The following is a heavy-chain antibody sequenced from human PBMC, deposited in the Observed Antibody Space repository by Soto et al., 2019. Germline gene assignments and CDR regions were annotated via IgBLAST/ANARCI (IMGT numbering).Heavy chain of an antibody. CDR2: ISSDGSNK. D-gene: IGHD6-13*01. CDR1: GFTFSSYG. CDR3: AKESSSWYRDFQH. V-gene: IGHV3-30*18. Sequence: QVQLVESGGGVVQPGRSLRLSCAASGFTFSSYGMHWVRQAPGKGLEWVAVISSDGSNKYYAESVKGRFTNSRDNSKNTLYLQMNSLRAEDTAVYYCAKESSSWYRDFQHWGQGTLVTVSS. J-gene: IGHJ1*01.